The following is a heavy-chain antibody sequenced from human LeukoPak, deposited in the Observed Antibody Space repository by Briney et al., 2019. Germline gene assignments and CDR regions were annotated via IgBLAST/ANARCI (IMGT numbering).Heavy chain of an antibody. V-gene: IGHV3-30*14. CDR2: ISYDGSNK. D-gene: IGHD2-15*01. J-gene: IGHJ4*02. CDR3: ARDLTTTTPGLVGY. Sequence: GGSLRLSCAASGFTFSSYAMHWVRQAPGKGLEWVAVISYDGSNKYYADSVKGRFTISRDNSKNTLYLQMNSLRAEDTAVYYCARDLTTTTPGLVGYWGQGTLVTVSS. CDR1: GFTFSSYA.